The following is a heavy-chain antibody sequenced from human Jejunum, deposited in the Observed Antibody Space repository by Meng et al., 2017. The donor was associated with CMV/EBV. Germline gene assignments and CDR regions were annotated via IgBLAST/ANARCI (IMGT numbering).Heavy chain of an antibody. J-gene: IGHJ6*02. CDR2: ISNSGGST. V-gene: IGHV3-23*01. Sequence: MNWGRQDPGKGLEWVSGISNSGGSTYYADSVKGRFTISRDNSKKTLHLQINSLRAEDTAVYFCAKVPSIPNSSGYYYAKFYYGMDVWGQGTTVTVSS. CDR3: AKVPSIPNSSGYYYAKFYYGMDV. D-gene: IGHD3-22*01.